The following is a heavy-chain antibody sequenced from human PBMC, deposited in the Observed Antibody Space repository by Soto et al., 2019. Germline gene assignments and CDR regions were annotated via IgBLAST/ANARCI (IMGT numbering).Heavy chain of an antibody. J-gene: IGHJ6*02. V-gene: IGHV4-59*01. CDR3: ARDLSGVTIFGLYYGMDV. D-gene: IGHD3-3*01. CDR1: GGSISSYY. CDR2: IYYSGST. Sequence: SETLSLTCTVSGGSISSYYWSWIRQPPGKGLEWIGYIYYSGSTDYNPSLKSRVTISVDTSKNQFSLKLSSVTAADTAVYYCARDLSGVTIFGLYYGMDVWGQGTTVPVSS.